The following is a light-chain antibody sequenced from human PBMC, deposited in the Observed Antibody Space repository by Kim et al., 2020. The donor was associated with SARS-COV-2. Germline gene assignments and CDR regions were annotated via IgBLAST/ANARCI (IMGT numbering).Light chain of an antibody. J-gene: IGKJ1*01. CDR2: AAS. CDR3: QKYNSAPRT. CDR1: QSISNY. Sequence: DFQMTQSPSSLSASVGDRVTITCRASQSISNYLAWYQQKPGKVPKLLIYAASALQSGVPSRFSGSGSGTDFTLTISSLQPEDGATYYCQKYNSAPRTFGQGTKVDIK. V-gene: IGKV1-27*01.